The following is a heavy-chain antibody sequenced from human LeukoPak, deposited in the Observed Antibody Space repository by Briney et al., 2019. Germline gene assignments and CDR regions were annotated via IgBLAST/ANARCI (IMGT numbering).Heavy chain of an antibody. Sequence: PSETLSLTCTVSGGSISSYYWSWIRQPPGKGLEWIGYIYYSGSTYYNPSLKSRVTISVDTSKNQFSLKLSSVTAADTAVYYCARLWSAYYTVDYWGQGTLVTVSS. D-gene: IGHD3-3*01. V-gene: IGHV4-59*08. J-gene: IGHJ4*02. CDR2: IYYSGST. CDR3: ARLWSAYYTVDY. CDR1: GGSISSYY.